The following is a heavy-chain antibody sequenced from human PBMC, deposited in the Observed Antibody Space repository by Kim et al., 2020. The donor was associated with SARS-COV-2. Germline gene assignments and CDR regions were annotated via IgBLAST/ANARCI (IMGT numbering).Heavy chain of an antibody. CDR3: ARIILGATDYWYFDL. Sequence: SETLSLTCTVSGGSISSYYWSWIRQPPGKGLEWIGYIYYSGSTNYNPSLKSRVTISVDTSKNQFSLKLSSVTAADTAVYYCARIILGATDYWYFDLWGRGTLVTVSS. CDR1: GGSISSYY. V-gene: IGHV4-59*01. CDR2: IYYSGST. D-gene: IGHD1-26*01. J-gene: IGHJ2*01.